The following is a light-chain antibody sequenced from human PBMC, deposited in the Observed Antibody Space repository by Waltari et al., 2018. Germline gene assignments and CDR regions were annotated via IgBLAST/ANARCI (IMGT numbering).Light chain of an antibody. V-gene: IGLV3-19*01. CDR1: SLRTSY. CDR2: GKE. Sequence: SSELTQRPDVSVALGQTVKTTCQGDSLRTSYASCSQLRPGQAPVLVLFGKEKRPSGIPDRISGYSSGTTSSLTITGAQAEDEADYSCHSRKGSDNQVVFGGGTKLTVL. J-gene: IGLJ3*02. CDR3: HSRKGSDNQVV.